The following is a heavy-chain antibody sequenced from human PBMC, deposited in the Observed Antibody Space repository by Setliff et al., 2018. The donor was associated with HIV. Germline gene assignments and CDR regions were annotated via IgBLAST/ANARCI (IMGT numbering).Heavy chain of an antibody. CDR1: GGSISSYY. V-gene: IGHV4-59*12. D-gene: IGHD4-17*01. CDR3: ARLGFGDYVGYFDY. Sequence: SETLSLTCTVSGGSISSYYWSWIRQPPGKGLEWIGYIYYSGSTNYNPSLKSRVTISVDTSKNQLSLKLSSETAADTAVYYCARLGFGDYVGYFDYWGQGTLVTVS. J-gene: IGHJ4*02. CDR2: IYYSGST.